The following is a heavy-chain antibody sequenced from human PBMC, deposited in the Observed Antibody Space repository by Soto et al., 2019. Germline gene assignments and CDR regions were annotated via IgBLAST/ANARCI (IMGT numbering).Heavy chain of an antibody. V-gene: IGHV3-21*04. CDR1: GFTFSTYC. Sequence: EVQLVESGGGLVKAGGSLRLSCAASGFTFSTYCMNWVRQAPGKGLEWVSSISATSTYIYYADSVKGRFSVSRDNAKNSLYLQINSLRAEDTAMYYCAKTLYQLLGDDFFDMWRRGTMVTVSS. CDR3: AKTLYQLLGDDFFDM. CDR2: ISATSTYI. D-gene: IGHD2-2*01. J-gene: IGHJ3*02.